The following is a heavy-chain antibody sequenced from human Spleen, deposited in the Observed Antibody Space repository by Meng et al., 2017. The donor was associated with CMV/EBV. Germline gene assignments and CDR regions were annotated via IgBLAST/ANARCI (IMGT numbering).Heavy chain of an antibody. V-gene: IGHV3-53*01. CDR2: IYSGGST. D-gene: IGHD3-3*01. J-gene: IGHJ6*02. Sequence: GESLKISCAASGFTVSSNYMSWVRQAPGKGLEWVSVIYSGGSTYYADSVKGRFTISRDNSKNTLYLQMNSLRAEDTAVYYCARDHTLFGVVTHSFDMDVWGQGTTVTVSS. CDR3: ARDHTLFGVVTHSFDMDV. CDR1: GFTVSSNY.